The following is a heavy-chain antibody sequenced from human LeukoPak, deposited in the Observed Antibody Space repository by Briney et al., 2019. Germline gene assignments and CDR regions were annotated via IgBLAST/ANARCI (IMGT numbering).Heavy chain of an antibody. D-gene: IGHD2-2*01. J-gene: IGHJ5*02. CDR3: TKVPDTWLQADP. CDR1: GXSISKSSSY. Sequence: PSETLSLTCTVSGXSISKSSSYWGWIRQPPGKGLEWIGTIYYSGSTYYNPSLKSRVTISLATSKNQFSLKLSSVTAADTAVYFCTKVPDTWLQADPWGQGTLVTVSS. V-gene: IGHV4-39*01. CDR2: IYYSGST.